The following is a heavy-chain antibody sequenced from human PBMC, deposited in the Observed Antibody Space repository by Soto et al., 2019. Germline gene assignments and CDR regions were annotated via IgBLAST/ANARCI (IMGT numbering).Heavy chain of an antibody. CDR2: ISSSSYI. D-gene: IGHD2-2*01. V-gene: IGHV3-21*01. CDR1: GFTFSSYS. CDR3: AREGGCSSTSCYVGGFDP. Sequence: GGSLRLSCAASGFTFSSYSMNWVRQAPGKGLEWVSSISSSSYIYYADSVKGRFTISRDNAKNSLYLQMNSLRAEDTAVYYCAREGGCSSTSCYVGGFDPWGQGTLVTVSS. J-gene: IGHJ5*02.